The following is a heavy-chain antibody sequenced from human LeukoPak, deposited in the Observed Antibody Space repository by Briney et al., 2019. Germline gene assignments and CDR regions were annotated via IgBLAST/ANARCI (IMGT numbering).Heavy chain of an antibody. Sequence: ASVKVSCKASGYTFTSYYMHWVRQAPGQGLEWMGIINPSGGSTSYAQKFQGRVTMTRDMSTSTVYMELSSLRSEDTAVYYCAREEMATTAFDYWGQGTLVTVSS. CDR2: INPSGGST. J-gene: IGHJ4*02. CDR1: GYTFTSYY. CDR3: AREEMATTAFDY. V-gene: IGHV1-46*01. D-gene: IGHD5-24*01.